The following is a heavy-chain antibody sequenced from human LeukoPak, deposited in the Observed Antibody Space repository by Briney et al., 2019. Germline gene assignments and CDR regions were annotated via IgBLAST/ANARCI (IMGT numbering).Heavy chain of an antibody. CDR1: GGSLSSGGYY. CDR2: IYYSGST. D-gene: IGHD3-22*01. CDR3: ARDRRTYYDSSGYYRLFDP. V-gene: IGHV4-31*03. J-gene: IGHJ5*02. Sequence: SQTLSLTCTVSGGSLSSGGYYWSWSRQHPGKGLARIGYIYYSGSTYYNPSLKSRVTISVDTSKNQFSLKLSSVTAADTAVYYCARDRRTYYDSSGYYRLFDPWGQGTLVTVSS.